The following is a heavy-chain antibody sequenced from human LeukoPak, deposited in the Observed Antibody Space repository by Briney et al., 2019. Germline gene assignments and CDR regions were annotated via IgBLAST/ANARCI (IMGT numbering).Heavy chain of an antibody. Sequence: PGGSLRLSCAASGFTFDSYARHWVRQAPGKGLEWVAVTSYDGSINYYADSVRGRFTISRDNSENTVYLEINNLRTEDTAVYYCARDRRAVAVYFDYWGQGTLVTVSS. CDR2: TSYDGSIN. CDR1: GFTFDSYA. J-gene: IGHJ4*02. CDR3: ARDRRAVAVYFDY. D-gene: IGHD6-19*01. V-gene: IGHV3-30*04.